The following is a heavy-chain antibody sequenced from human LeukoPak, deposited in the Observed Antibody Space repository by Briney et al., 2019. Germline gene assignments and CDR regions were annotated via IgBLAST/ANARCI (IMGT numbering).Heavy chain of an antibody. D-gene: IGHD3-22*01. CDR1: GFTLRIFT. V-gene: IGHV3-21*01. CDR2: ISSTSSYI. J-gene: IGHJ3*02. Sequence: PGGPLRLSCTPSGFTLRIFTMTGVREAPGKALEWVSSISSTSSYIYYSDSVTGRFTVSRDNAKESLSLQMNSLRAEDTAVYYCARVGYFDSSGYYFPIAFDMWGQGTMVTVAS. CDR3: ARVGYFDSSGYYFPIAFDM.